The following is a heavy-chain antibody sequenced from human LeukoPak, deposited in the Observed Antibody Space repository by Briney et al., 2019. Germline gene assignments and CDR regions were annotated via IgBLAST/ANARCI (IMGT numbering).Heavy chain of an antibody. J-gene: IGHJ4*02. CDR1: GGSISSGGYY. Sequence: PSQTLSLTCTVSGGSISSGGYYWSWIRQHPGKGLEWIGYIYYSGSTYYNPSLKSRVTISVDTSKNQFTLKLSSVTAADTAVYYCAGDNRGSGSTHWGQGTLVTVSS. D-gene: IGHD3-10*01. CDR3: AGDNRGSGSTH. V-gene: IGHV4-31*03. CDR2: IYYSGST.